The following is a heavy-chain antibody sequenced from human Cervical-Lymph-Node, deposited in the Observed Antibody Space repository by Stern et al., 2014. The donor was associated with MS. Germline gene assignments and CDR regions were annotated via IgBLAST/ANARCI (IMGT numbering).Heavy chain of an antibody. J-gene: IGHJ4*02. CDR1: GYTFTSYG. CDR2: ISAYNGNT. CDR3: ARESGGYFDY. V-gene: IGHV1-18*04. D-gene: IGHD3-10*01. Sequence: DQLVESGAEVKKPGESLAISCECSGYTFTSYGISWVRQAPGQGLEWMGWISAYNGNTNYAQKLQGRVTMTTDTSTSTAYMELRSLRSDDTAVYYCARESGGYFDYWGQGTLVTVSS.